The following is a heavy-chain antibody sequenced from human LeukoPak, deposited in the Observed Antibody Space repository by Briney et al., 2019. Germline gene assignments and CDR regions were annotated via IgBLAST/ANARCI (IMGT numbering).Heavy chain of an antibody. CDR2: IYYSGRTNY. Sequence: SETLSLTCTVSGGSISSYYWSWIRQPPGKGLEWIGYIYYSGRTNYNYNPSLKSRVTISVDTSKSQFSLKLSSVTAADTAIYYCARGGYCGGTSGYPTGFDPWGRGPLVTASS. J-gene: IGHJ5*02. V-gene: IGHV4-59*01. CDR3: ARGGYCGGTSGYPTGFDP. D-gene: IGHD2-2*01. CDR1: GGSISSYY.